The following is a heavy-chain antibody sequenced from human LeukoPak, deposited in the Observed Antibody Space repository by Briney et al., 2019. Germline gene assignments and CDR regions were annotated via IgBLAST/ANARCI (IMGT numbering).Heavy chain of an antibody. J-gene: IGHJ6*03. Sequence: GGSLRLSCAASGFTFSSYSMNWVRQAPGKGLEWVSSISSSSSYIYYADSVKGRFTISRDNAKNSLYLQMNSLRAEDTAVYYCARDKQEVTEDYYMDVWGKGTTVTVSS. CDR1: GFTFSSYS. D-gene: IGHD2-21*02. V-gene: IGHV3-21*01. CDR2: ISSSSSYI. CDR3: ARDKQEVTEDYYMDV.